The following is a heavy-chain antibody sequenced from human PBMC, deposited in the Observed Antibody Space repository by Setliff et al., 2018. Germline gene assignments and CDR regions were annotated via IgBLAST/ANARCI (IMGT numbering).Heavy chain of an antibody. J-gene: IGHJ3*02. D-gene: IGHD2-2*01. CDR1: GGSFSDYY. V-gene: IGHV4-34*01. CDR2: INHRGST. Sequence: PSETLSLTCTVYGGSFSDYYWGWIRQPPGKGLEWIAEINHRGSTNYSPSLRSRVTISVDTSKNKFSLILRSVPAADTAVYYCARGRMRGSCSGPSCTYDPFDIWGQGTPVTVSS. CDR3: ARGRMRGSCSGPSCTYDPFDI.